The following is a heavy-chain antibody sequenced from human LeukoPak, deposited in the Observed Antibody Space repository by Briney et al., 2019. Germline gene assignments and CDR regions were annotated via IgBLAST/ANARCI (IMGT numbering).Heavy chain of an antibody. V-gene: IGHV3-21*01. CDR2: ISSSSSYI. D-gene: IGHD6-19*01. CDR1: GFTFSSYS. Sequence: GGSLRLSCAASGFTFSSYSMNWVRQAPGKGLEWVSSISSSSSYIYYADSVKGRFTISRDNAKNSLYLQMNSLRAEDTAVYYCARDKLLYSSGWYMDYWGQGTLVTVSS. J-gene: IGHJ4*02. CDR3: ARDKLLYSSGWYMDY.